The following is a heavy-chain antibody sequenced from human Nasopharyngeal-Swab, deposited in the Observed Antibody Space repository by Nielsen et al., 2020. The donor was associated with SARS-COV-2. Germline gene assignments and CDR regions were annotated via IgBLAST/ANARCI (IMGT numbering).Heavy chain of an antibody. CDR3: ARDIGGKYGY. V-gene: IGHV3-33*01. D-gene: IGHD4-23*01. Sequence: GESLKISCAASGFTFSTYGMHWVRQAPGKGLEWVAVIWYDGSNKYYADSVKGRFTISRDNAKNTLYLQMTSLRGEDTGVYYCARDIGGKYGYWGQGNLVTVSS. CDR2: IWYDGSNK. CDR1: GFTFSTYG. J-gene: IGHJ4*02.